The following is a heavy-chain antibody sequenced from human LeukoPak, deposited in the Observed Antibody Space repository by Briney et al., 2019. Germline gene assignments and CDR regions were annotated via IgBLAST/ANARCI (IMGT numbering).Heavy chain of an antibody. Sequence: GASVKVSCKASGGTFSSYAISWVRQAPGQGLEWMGRINPNSGGTNYAQKFQGRVTMTRDTSISTAYMELSRLRSDDTAVYYCAREMGGTFDYWGQGTLVTVSS. CDR2: INPNSGGT. CDR1: GGTFSSYA. J-gene: IGHJ4*02. D-gene: IGHD1-26*01. V-gene: IGHV1-2*06. CDR3: AREMGGTFDY.